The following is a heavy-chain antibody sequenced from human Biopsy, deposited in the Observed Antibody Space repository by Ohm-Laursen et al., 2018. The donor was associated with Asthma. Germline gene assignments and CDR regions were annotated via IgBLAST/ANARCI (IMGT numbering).Heavy chain of an antibody. D-gene: IGHD3-3*02. CDR3: ARTFHFWSPYHAEHYQL. CDR2: IKHDGSEK. V-gene: IGHV3-7*01. Sequence: GSLRLSCSASGFTFGDYWMSWVRQVPGKGLEWVANIKHDGSEKNHVDSLKDRFTISRDNAKNSLYLQMNSLRAEDTAVYYCARTFHFWSPYHAEHYQLWGQGTLVTVSS. CDR1: GFTFGDYW. J-gene: IGHJ1*01.